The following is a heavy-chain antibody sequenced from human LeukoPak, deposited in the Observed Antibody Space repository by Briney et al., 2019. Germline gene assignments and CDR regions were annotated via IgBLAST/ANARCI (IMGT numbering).Heavy chain of an antibody. D-gene: IGHD3-10*01. V-gene: IGHV3-23*01. J-gene: IGHJ4*02. CDR1: GFTFSNYG. Sequence: GGSLRLSCAASGFTFSNYGMSWVRQAPGKGLEWVSVISGSGGTTYYADSVKGRFTISRDNSKNTLYLEVISLTAEDTAVYYCAKDDAWLRFGEWSQGTLVTVSS. CDR2: ISGSGGTT. CDR3: AKDDAWLRFGE.